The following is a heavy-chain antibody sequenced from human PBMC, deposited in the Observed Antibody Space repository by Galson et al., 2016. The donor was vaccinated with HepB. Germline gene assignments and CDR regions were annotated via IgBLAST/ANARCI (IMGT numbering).Heavy chain of an antibody. Sequence: QSGAEVKKPGESLKISCKASGHTFTSYVMHWVRQAPGQRLEWMGWINPDNGHTRYSQKFQGRVTFTGDASASPAYMELSSLRSEDTAVYFCAREEGVRVVGDDAIDIWGQGTMVTVSS. D-gene: IGHD3-22*01. J-gene: IGHJ3*02. V-gene: IGHV1-3*01. CDR2: INPDNGHT. CDR3: AREEGVRVVGDDAIDI. CDR1: GHTFTSYV.